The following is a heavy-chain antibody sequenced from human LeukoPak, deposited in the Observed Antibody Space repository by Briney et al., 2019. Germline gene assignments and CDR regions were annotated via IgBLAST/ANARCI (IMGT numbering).Heavy chain of an antibody. D-gene: IGHD3-3*01. J-gene: IGHJ6*02. CDR3: ARDMGLRFLEWLLFVGMDV. V-gene: IGHV3-21*01. CDR2: ISSSSSYI. CDR1: GFTFSSYS. Sequence: RGGSLRLSCAASGFTFSSYSMNWVRQAPGKGLEWASSISSSSSYIYYADSVKGRFTISRDNAKNSLYLQLNSLRAEDTAVYYCARDMGLRFLEWLLFVGMDVWGQGTTVTVSS.